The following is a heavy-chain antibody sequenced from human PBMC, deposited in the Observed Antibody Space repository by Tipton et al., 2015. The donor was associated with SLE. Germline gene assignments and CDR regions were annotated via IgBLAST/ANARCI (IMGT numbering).Heavy chain of an antibody. CDR1: GGSFSGYY. J-gene: IGHJ4*02. Sequence: TLSLTCAVYGGSFSGYYWSWIRQPPGKGLEWIGEINHSGSTNYNPSLKSRVTISVDTSKNQFSLKLSSVTAADTAVYYCARGVYDSSDFYPYFDYWGQGTLVTVSS. D-gene: IGHD3-22*01. CDR3: ARGVYDSSDFYPYFDY. V-gene: IGHV4-34*01. CDR2: INHSGST.